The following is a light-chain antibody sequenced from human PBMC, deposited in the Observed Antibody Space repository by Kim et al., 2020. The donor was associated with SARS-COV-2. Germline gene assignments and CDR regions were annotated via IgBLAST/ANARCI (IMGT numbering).Light chain of an antibody. Sequence: QSALTQPASVSGSPGQSITISCTGTSSDVGSYNLVSWYQQHPGKAPKLMIYEVSKRPSGVSNRFSGSKSGNTASLTISGLQAEDEADYYCCSYAGSSTWAHVVFGGGTQLTVL. J-gene: IGLJ2*01. CDR2: EVS. CDR3: CSYAGSSTWAHVV. V-gene: IGLV2-23*02. CDR1: SSDVGSYNL.